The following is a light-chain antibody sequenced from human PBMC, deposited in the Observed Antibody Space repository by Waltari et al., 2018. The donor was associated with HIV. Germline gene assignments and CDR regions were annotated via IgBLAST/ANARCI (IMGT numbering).Light chain of an antibody. V-gene: IGKV4-1*01. CDR1: RPILFSSDNRNC. CDR2: WAS. CDR3: QQYYSLGPT. Sequence: VMTQSPNSLAVSLGERATINCRSSRPILFSSDNRNCLAWYQQKPGQSPKLLIYWASTRASGVPDRFSGSGSGTNFSLTISTLQTDDVALYYCQQYYSLGPTFGGGTKVEIK. J-gene: IGKJ4*01.